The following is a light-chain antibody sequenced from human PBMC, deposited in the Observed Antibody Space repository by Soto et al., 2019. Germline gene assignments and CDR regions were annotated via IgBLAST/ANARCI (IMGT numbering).Light chain of an antibody. Sequence: EIVMTQSPATLSVSPGERATLSCRASQSISSNLAWYQQRPGQAPRLLIYGASTSATGIPASFSGSGSGTEFTLTISSLQSEDFAIYYCQQYNNWPPMYTFGQGTKLEIK. V-gene: IGKV3-15*01. CDR3: QQYNNWPPMYT. J-gene: IGKJ2*01. CDR1: QSISSN. CDR2: GAS.